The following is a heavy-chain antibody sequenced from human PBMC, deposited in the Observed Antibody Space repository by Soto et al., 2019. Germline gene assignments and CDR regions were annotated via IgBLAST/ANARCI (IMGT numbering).Heavy chain of an antibody. V-gene: IGHV4-34*01. CDR1: GGSFSGYY. CDR3: ARLNGYCVSTKCHGYYGMDV. D-gene: IGHD2-2*03. CDR2: INHSGTT. J-gene: IGHJ6*02. Sequence: SETLSLTCAVYGGSFSGYYWSWIRQPPGKGLEWIGEINHSGTTNYNPSLKSRVTISVDTSKNQFSLKLSSVTAVDTAVYYCARLNGYCVSTKCHGYYGMDVWGQGTTVTVSS.